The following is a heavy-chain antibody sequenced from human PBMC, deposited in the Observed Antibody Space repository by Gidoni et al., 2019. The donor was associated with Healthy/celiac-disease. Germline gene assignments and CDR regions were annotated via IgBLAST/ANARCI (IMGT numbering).Heavy chain of an antibody. Sequence: QLQLPESGLGLVKPSETLSLTSTVPVVSISSYYWSGIRQPPGKGLEWVGYIYYSGSTNYDPSLKSRVTISVDTSKNQFSLKLSSVTAADTAVYYCARVVYSYGWAVAFDIWGQGTMVTVSS. CDR1: VVSISSYY. D-gene: IGHD5-18*01. CDR2: IYYSGST. J-gene: IGHJ3*02. CDR3: ARVVYSYGWAVAFDI. V-gene: IGHV4-59*01.